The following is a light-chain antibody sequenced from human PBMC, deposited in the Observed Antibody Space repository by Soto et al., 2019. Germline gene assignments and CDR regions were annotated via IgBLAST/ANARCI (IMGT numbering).Light chain of an antibody. J-gene: IGLJ2*01. Sequence: QSVLTQPPSVSAAPGQKVTISCSGSSSNIGINYVSWYQHLPGTAPKLLIYENNKRPAGIPDRFSGSKSGTSATLGITGLQTGDEADYYCGTWDSSLSVVLFGGGTKVTVL. V-gene: IGLV1-51*01. CDR1: SSNIGINY. CDR3: GTWDSSLSVVL. CDR2: ENN.